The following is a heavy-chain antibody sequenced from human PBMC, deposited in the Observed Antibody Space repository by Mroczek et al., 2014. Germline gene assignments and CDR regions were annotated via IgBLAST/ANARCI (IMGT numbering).Heavy chain of an antibody. Sequence: ESGGGVVQPGRSLRLSCAASGFTFSSYGMHWVRQAPGKGLEWVAVIWYDGSNKYYADSVKGRFTISRDNSKNTLYLQMNSLRAEDTAVYYCARDLSEWELLPSSFDYWGQGTLVTVS. CDR3: ARDLSEWELLPSSFDY. CDR2: IWYDGSNK. CDR1: GFTFSSYG. D-gene: IGHD1-26*01. J-gene: IGHJ4*02. V-gene: IGHV3-33*01.